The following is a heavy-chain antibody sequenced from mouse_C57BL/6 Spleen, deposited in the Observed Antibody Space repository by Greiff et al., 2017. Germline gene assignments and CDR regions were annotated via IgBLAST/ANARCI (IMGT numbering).Heavy chain of an antibody. CDR1: GYTFTSYW. CDR3: ARPLTPDYYYGSSYDFDY. CDR2: IDPNSGGT. D-gene: IGHD1-1*01. J-gene: IGHJ2*01. Sequence: QVQLQQPGAELVKPGASVKLSCKASGYTFTSYWMHWVKQRPGRGLEWIGRIDPNSGGTKYNEKFKSKATLTVDKPSSTAYMQLSSLTSEDSAVYYCARPLTPDYYYGSSYDFDYWGQGTTLTVSS. V-gene: IGHV1-72*01.